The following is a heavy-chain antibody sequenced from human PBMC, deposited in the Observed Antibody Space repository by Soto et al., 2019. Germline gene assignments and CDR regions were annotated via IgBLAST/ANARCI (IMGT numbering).Heavy chain of an antibody. CDR1: GFTFSSYG. CDR2: IWYDGSNK. V-gene: IGHV3-33*01. D-gene: IGHD2-15*01. J-gene: IGHJ3*02. CDR3: ARESGGSMRAFDI. Sequence: QVQLVESGGGVVQPGRSLRLSCAASGFTFSSYGMHWVRQAPGKGLEWVAVIWYDGSNKYYADSVKGRFTISRDNSKNTLYLQMNSLRAEDTAVYYCARESGGSMRAFDIWGQGTMVTVSS.